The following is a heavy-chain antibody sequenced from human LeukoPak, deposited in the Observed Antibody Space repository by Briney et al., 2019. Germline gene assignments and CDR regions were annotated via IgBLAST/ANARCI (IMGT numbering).Heavy chain of an antibody. D-gene: IGHD6-19*01. V-gene: IGHV3-7*01. J-gene: IGHJ4*02. CDR1: GFTFSSYW. CDR2: VRQDGSEI. CDR3: TRDGSGWSSY. Sequence: GGSLRLSCAASGFTFSSYWMSWVRQAPGKGLEWVANVRQDGSEIYYVDSVKGRFTISRDNAKNSLYLQMNSLRAEDTAVYYCTRDGSGWSSYWGQGTLVTVSS.